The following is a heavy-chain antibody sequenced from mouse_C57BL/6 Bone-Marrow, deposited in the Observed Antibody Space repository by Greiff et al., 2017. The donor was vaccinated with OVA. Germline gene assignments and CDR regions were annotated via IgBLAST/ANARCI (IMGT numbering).Heavy chain of an antibody. D-gene: IGHD2-5*01. J-gene: IGHJ3*01. CDR2: IYPRSGNT. CDR1: GYTFTSYG. CDR3: ARSDSNYGGAY. V-gene: IGHV1-81*01. Sequence: VKLVESGAELARPGASVKLSCKASGYTFTSYGISWVKQRTGQGLEWIGEIYPRSGNTYYNEKFKGKATLTADKSSSTAYMELRSLTSEDSAVYFCARSDSNYGGAYWGQGTLVTVSA.